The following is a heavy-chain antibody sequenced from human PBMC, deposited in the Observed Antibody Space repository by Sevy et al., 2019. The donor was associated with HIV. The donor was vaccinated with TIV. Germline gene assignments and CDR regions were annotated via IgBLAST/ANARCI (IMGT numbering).Heavy chain of an antibody. CDR3: TDIGQVPFDY. Sequence: GGSLRLSCAASGFSFSNYAMSWVRQAPGKGLEWVGRIKTKIYGGTTDYAAPVKGRFTISKDDSESKLYLQMNGLKTEDTAVYYCTDIGQVPFDYWGQGALVTVSS. D-gene: IGHD3-10*01. CDR2: IKTKIYGGTT. V-gene: IGHV3-15*01. CDR1: GFSFSNYA. J-gene: IGHJ4*02.